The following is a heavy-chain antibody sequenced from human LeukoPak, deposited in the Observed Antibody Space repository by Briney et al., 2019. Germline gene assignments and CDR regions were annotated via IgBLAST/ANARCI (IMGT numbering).Heavy chain of an antibody. CDR1: GFPFSSYW. D-gene: IGHD1-26*01. CDR2: INIDGSNT. V-gene: IGHV3-74*01. Sequence: RGSLRLSCAASGFPFSSYWMHWVRHAPGKGLVWVSRINIDGSNTNYADSVKGRFTISRDNAKNTLYLQMDSLRAEDTAVYYCARSLGGAYDYWGQGTLVTVSS. CDR3: ARSLGGAYDY. J-gene: IGHJ4*02.